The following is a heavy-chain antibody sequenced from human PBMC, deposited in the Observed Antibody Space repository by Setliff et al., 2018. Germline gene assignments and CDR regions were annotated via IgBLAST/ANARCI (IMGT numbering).Heavy chain of an antibody. J-gene: IGHJ4*02. CDR3: ARGIVAPSRWDYFDY. V-gene: IGHV3-66*01. CDR2: IYSDGRT. Sequence: SCAASGLPVSGNYMSWVRQAPGKGPEWVSIIYSDGRTFYADSVKGRFLISRDNSKNTLYLQMSSQRAEDTAVYYCARGIVAPSRWDYFDYWGQGTLVTVSS. CDR1: GLPVSGNY. D-gene: IGHD1-26*01.